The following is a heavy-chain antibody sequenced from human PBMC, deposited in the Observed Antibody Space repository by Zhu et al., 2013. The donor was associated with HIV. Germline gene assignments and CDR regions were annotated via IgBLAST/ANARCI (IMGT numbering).Heavy chain of an antibody. D-gene: IGHD1-26*01. CDR2: LYYSGSP. CDR3: ASGGANAFDL. Sequence: QVQLQESGPGLVKPSETLSLTCGVSGGFVGRSSNYWGWIRQSPEKGLEWIASLYYSGSPHYNPSLKSRVSASIDTSRNQVSLRLTSVSAADTALYFCASGGANAFDLWGLGTLVSVSA. J-gene: IGHJ3*01. V-gene: IGHV4-39*07. CDR1: GGFVGRSSNY.